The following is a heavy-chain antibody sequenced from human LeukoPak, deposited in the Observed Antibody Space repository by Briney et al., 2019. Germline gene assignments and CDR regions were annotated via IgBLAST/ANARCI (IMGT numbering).Heavy chain of an antibody. V-gene: IGHV1-58*02. D-gene: IGHD5-24*01. CDR3: AAAPIEMQQRGFDY. CDR2: IVVASGNT. CDR1: GFTFTNSA. Sequence: SVKVSCKAAGFTFTNSAMQWVRQARGQRLEWIGWIVVASGNTKYAQKFQERVTITRDMSTSTAYMELSSLSPEDTAVYYCAAAPIEMQQRGFDYWGQGTLVTVSS. J-gene: IGHJ4*02.